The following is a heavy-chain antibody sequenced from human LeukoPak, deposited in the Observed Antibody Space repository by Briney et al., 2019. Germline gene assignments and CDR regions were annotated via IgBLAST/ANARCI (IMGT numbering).Heavy chain of an antibody. V-gene: IGHV4-39*07. CDR2: IYYSGST. Sequence: PSETLSLTSTVSGGSISSSSYYWGWIRQPPGKGLEWIGSIYYSGSTYYNPSLKSRVTISVDTSKNHFSLNLTSVTAADTAAYYCASQNYYYGMDVWGQGTTVTVSS. CDR1: GGSISSSSYY. J-gene: IGHJ6*02. CDR3: ASQNYYYGMDV.